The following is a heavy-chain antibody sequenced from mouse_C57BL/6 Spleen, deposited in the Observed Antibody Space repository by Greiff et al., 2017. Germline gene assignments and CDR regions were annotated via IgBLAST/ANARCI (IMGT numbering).Heavy chain of an antibody. D-gene: IGHD1-1*01. V-gene: IGHV1-22*01. CDR3: ARKGALITTVVADY. CDR1: GYTFTDYN. CDR2: INPNNGGT. Sequence: VQLQQSGPELVKPGASVKMSCKASGYTFTDYNMHWVKQSHGKSLEWIGYINPNNGGTSYNQKFKGKATLTVNKSSSTAYMELRSLTSEDSAVYYCARKGALITTVVADYWGQGTTLTVSS. J-gene: IGHJ2*01.